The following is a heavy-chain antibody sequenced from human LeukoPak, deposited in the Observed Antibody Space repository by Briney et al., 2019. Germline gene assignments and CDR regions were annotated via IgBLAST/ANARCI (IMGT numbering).Heavy chain of an antibody. V-gene: IGHV3-15*01. CDR1: GFTFSNAW. CDR3: TSDRDSSWSFDY. Sequence: GGSLRLSCAASGFTFSNAWMSWVRQAPGKGLEWVGRIKSKTDGGTTDYAAPVKGRFTISRDDSKNTLYLQMNSLKTKDTAVYYCTSDRDSSWSFDYWGQGTLVTVSS. J-gene: IGHJ4*02. D-gene: IGHD6-13*01. CDR2: IKSKTDGGTT.